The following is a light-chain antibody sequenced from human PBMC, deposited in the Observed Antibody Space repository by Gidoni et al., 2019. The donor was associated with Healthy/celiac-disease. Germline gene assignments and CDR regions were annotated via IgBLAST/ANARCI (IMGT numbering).Light chain of an antibody. J-gene: IGKJ4*01. CDR2: DAS. Sequence: EIELTQSPATLSLSPGERATLSCRANQSVSSYLAWYQQKPGQAPRLLIYDASNRATVIPAMFSGSGSGTDFTLTISSLEPEDFAVYYCQQRSNWLTFGGGTKVEIK. V-gene: IGKV3-11*01. CDR3: QQRSNWLT. CDR1: QSVSSY.